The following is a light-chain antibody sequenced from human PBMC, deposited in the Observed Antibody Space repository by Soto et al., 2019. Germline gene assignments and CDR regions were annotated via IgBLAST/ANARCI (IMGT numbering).Light chain of an antibody. CDR1: STDFVSYNR. V-gene: IGLV2-11*01. Sequence: QSALTQPPSASGSPGQSVTISCTGTSTDFVSYNRVSWYQQYPGKAPKIMIYDVSKRPSGVPDRFSGSKSDNTASLTISGLQAEDEADYYCCSYAGSYTFVFGIGTKLTVL. CDR2: DVS. J-gene: IGLJ1*01. CDR3: CSYAGSYTFV.